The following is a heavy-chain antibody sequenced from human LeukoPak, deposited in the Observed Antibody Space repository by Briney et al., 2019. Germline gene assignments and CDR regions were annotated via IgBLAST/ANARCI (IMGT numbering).Heavy chain of an antibody. CDR2: ISGSGGST. J-gene: IGHJ4*02. Sequence: PGGSLSLSCAASGFTFSSYAMSWVRPAPGKGLEWVSAISGSGGSTYYADSVKGRFTISRENSKNTLYLQMNSLRAEDTAVYYCAKDLAITMIVVGLFDYWGQGTLVTVSS. V-gene: IGHV3-23*01. CDR3: AKDLAITMIVVGLFDY. CDR1: GFTFSSYA. D-gene: IGHD3-22*01.